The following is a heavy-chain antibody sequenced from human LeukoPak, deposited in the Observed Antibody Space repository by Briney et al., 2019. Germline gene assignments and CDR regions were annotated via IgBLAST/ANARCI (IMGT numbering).Heavy chain of an antibody. CDR2: IYPSDSDT. J-gene: IGHJ4*02. D-gene: IGHD1-1*01. CDR3: AGHDAITTPGDY. V-gene: IGHV5-51*01. CDR1: GYSFTTSW. Sequence: GESLKLSCKGSGYSFTTSWIGWVRQMPGKGLEWMGIIYPSDSDTRYSPSFQGQVTMSAVKSISTAYLQWTSLKVPDPAMYYCAGHDAITTPGDYWGQGPLVTVS.